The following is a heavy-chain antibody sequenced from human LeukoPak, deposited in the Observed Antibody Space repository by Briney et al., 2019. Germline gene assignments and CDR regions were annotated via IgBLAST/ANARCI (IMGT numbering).Heavy chain of an antibody. Sequence: SETLSLTCTVSGGSISSYYWSWIRQPPGKGLEWIGYIYYTGSTDYNPSLKSRVTISVDRSKNQFSLKLSSVTAADTAVYYCATNFYGSGGFDPWGRGTLVTVSS. J-gene: IGHJ5*02. CDR1: GGSISSYY. CDR3: ATNFYGSGGFDP. CDR2: IYYTGST. D-gene: IGHD3-10*01. V-gene: IGHV4-59*12.